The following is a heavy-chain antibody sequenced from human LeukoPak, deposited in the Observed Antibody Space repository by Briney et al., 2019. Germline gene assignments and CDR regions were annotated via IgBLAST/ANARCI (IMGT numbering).Heavy chain of an antibody. CDR3: AKYSDSAYLDY. J-gene: IGHJ4*02. Sequence: GGSLRLSCAASGFIFSSYAMSWVRQAPGKGLEWVSVISGSGGSTDYADSVKGRFTISRDNSKNTLYLQMNSLRAEDTAVYYCAKYSDSAYLDYWGQGTLVTVSS. D-gene: IGHD6-13*01. CDR1: GFIFSSYA. V-gene: IGHV3-23*01. CDR2: ISGSGGST.